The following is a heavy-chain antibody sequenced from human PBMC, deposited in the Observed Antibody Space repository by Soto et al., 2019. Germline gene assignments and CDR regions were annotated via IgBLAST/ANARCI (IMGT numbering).Heavy chain of an antibody. CDR2: VYYTGST. D-gene: IGHD3-22*01. J-gene: IGHJ5*02. Sequence: PSETLSLTCTVSGDSINNYYWTWIRQPPGKGLEWIGYVYYTGSTSYNPSLKSRVTISLDTSMNQFSLTLNSVTAADTAMYFCARYSPPKKSYDSNPGWFDPWGQGTLVTVSS. CDR3: ARYSPPKKSYDSNPGWFDP. V-gene: IGHV4-59*01. CDR1: GDSINNYY.